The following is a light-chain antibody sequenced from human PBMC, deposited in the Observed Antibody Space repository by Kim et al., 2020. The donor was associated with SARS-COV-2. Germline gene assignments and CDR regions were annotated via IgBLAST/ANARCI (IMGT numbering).Light chain of an antibody. CDR2: GAS. Sequence: EIVLTQSPDTLSLSPGERATLSCRASQSVSGSYLAWYQQKPGQASRLLIYGASSRATGIPDRFSGSGSGTDFTLTISRLEPEDFAVYFCQQYGSSPLTFGGGTKVDIK. V-gene: IGKV3-20*01. J-gene: IGKJ4*01. CDR3: QQYGSSPLT. CDR1: QSVSGSY.